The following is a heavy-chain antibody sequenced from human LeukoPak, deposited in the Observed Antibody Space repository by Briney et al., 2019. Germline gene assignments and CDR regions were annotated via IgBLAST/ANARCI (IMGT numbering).Heavy chain of an antibody. CDR1: GFSSSDHY. V-gene: IGHV3-33*08. Sequence: PGGFLRLSCAASGFSSSDHYMDWVRQAPGKGLEWVAVIWYDGSIKYYADSVKGRFTISRDNSKNTLNLQMNSLRVEDTAVYYCARAVGPFDFWGQGTIVIVSS. CDR2: IWYDGSIK. J-gene: IGHJ3*01. CDR3: ARAVGPFDF.